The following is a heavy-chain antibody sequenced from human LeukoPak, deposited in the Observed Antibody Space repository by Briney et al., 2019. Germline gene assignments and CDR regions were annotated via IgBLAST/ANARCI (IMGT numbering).Heavy chain of an antibody. Sequence: GGSLRLSCSASGFTLSNYWMHCVRQAPGKGLVWVSRINTDGSSTNYADSVKGRFTVSRDNAKNTLYLQMNSLRADDTAVYYCARVIGWDEPFDIWGQGTMVTVSS. V-gene: IGHV3-74*01. CDR3: ARVIGWDEPFDI. CDR1: GFTLSNYW. CDR2: INTDGSST. J-gene: IGHJ3*02. D-gene: IGHD1-26*01.